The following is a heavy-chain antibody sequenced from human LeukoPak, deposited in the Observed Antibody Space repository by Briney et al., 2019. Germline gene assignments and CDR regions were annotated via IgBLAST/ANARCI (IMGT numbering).Heavy chain of an antibody. CDR3: ARVRPRVGAEYYFDY. CDR2: IYSGGNT. D-gene: IGHD1-26*01. J-gene: IGHJ4*02. CDR1: GFTVSSNY. V-gene: IGHV3-53*01. Sequence: GGSLRLSCAASGFTVSSNYMSWVRQAPGKGLEWVSVIYSGGNTYYADSVKGRFTISRDNSKNTLYLQMNSLGAEDTAVYYCARVRPRVGAEYYFDYWGQGTLVTVSS.